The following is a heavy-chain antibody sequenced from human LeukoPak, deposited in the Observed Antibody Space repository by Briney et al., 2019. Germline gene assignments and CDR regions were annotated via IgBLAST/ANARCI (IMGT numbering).Heavy chain of an antibody. V-gene: IGHV3-48*03. J-gene: IGHJ4*02. CDR2: ITSSGNTI. CDR1: GFTFRSYE. D-gene: IGHD3-22*01. Sequence: GGSLRLSCAASGFTFRSYEMNWVRQAPGKGLEWVSYITSSGNTIYYADSVKGRFTISRDNSKNTLYLQMNSLRAEDTAVYYCARGSKYYYDSSGYYLFDYWGQGTLVTVSS. CDR3: ARGSKYYYDSSGYYLFDY.